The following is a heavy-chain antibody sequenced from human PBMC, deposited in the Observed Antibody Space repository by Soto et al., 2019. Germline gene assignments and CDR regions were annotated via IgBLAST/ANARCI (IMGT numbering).Heavy chain of an antibody. Sequence: ASVKVSCKASGYTFTSYDINWVRQATGQGLEWMGWMNPNSGNTGYAQKFQGRVTMTRNTSISTAYMELSSLRSEDTAVYYCARGGSRWHNFDYWGQGTLVTVFS. CDR1: GYTFTSYD. V-gene: IGHV1-8*01. J-gene: IGHJ4*02. CDR3: ARGGSRWHNFDY. CDR2: MNPNSGNT. D-gene: IGHD6-13*01.